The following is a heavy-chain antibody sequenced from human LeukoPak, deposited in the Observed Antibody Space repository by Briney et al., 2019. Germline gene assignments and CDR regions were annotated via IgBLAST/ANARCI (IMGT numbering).Heavy chain of an antibody. J-gene: IGHJ5*02. CDR1: GGSISSYY. Sequence: SETLSLTCTVSGGSISSYYWSWIRQPPGKELAWIGYIYYSGSTNYSPSLKSRVIISVDTSKNQFSLKLSSVTSADTAVYFCARVYCTGGSCHWFDPWGQGTLVTVSS. CDR3: ARVYCTGGSCHWFDP. CDR2: IYYSGST. V-gene: IGHV4-59*01. D-gene: IGHD2-15*01.